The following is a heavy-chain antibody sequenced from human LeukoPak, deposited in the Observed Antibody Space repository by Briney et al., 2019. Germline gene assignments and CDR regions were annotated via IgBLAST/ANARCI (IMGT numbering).Heavy chain of an antibody. V-gene: IGHV4-59*01. D-gene: IGHD1-1*01. Sequence: PSETLSLTCTVSGGSISNSYWSWIRQPPGKGLEWIGYIYYSGSNNYNPSLKSRVTISVDTSKIQFSLELTSVTAADTAVYYCARGAFSGTEGFRFDPWGQGTLVTVSS. CDR1: GGSISNSY. J-gene: IGHJ5*02. CDR3: ARGAFSGTEGFRFDP. CDR2: IYYSGSN.